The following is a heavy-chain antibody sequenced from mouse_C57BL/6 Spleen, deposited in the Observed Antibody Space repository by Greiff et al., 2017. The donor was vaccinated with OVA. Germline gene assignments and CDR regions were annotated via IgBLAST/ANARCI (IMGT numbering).Heavy chain of an antibody. D-gene: IGHD2-5*01. Sequence: VQLKESGGGLVKPGGSLKLSCAASGFTFSSYAMSWVRQTPEKRLEWVATISDGGSYTYYPDNVKGRFTISRDNAKNNLYLQMSHLKSEDTAMYYCARESIVTPFAYWGQGTLVTVSA. CDR3: ARESIVTPFAY. V-gene: IGHV5-4*01. CDR1: GFTFSSYA. CDR2: ISDGGSYT. J-gene: IGHJ3*01.